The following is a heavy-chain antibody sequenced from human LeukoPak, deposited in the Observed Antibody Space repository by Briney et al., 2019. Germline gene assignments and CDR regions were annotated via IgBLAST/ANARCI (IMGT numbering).Heavy chain of an antibody. D-gene: IGHD2-8*01. J-gene: IGHJ6*02. V-gene: IGHV1-46*01. CDR3: AREDVVLVDAVRYYYYGMDV. CDR2: INPRGGST. CDR1: GYNLISYY. Sequence: ASLKVSCKASGYNLISYYMHWVRQAPGQGLEWMCIINPRGGSTSYAQKFQDRVTMTRDTSTSTVYMELSSLKSEDTAVYYCAREDVVLVDAVRYYYYGMDVWGQGTTVTVSS.